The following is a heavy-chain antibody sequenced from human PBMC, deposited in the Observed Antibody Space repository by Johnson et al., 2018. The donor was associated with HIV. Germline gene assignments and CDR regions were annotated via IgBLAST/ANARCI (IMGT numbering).Heavy chain of an antibody. CDR1: GFTFSSYG. CDR2: IWYDGSQK. D-gene: IGHD2-21*01. V-gene: IGHV3-33*01. CDR3: ARAGVVFSTASHDAFDI. J-gene: IGHJ3*02. Sequence: QVQLVESGGGVVQPGKSLRLSCAASGFTFSSYGMHWVRQAPGKGLEWVAVIWYDGSQKYYTDSVKGRFTISRDNSKNTLYLQMNSLRAEDTAVYYCARAGVVFSTASHDAFDIWGQGTMVTVSS.